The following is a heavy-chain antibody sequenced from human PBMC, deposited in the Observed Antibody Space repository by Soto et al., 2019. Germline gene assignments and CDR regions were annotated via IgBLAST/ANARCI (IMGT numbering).Heavy chain of an antibody. Sequence: QVQLVESGGGVVQPGRSLRLSCAASGFTFSTYGMQWVRQAPGKGLEWVAVISYDGYLKYYVDDVKGRFTVARDNSKNTRFLERNRLRVEDTAVYFCAKDFKVSGSHYGTLNYYYGMDVWGQGTTVTFSS. D-gene: IGHD3-10*01. J-gene: IGHJ6*02. CDR1: GFTFSTYG. CDR3: AKDFKVSGSHYGTLNYYYGMDV. V-gene: IGHV3-30*18. CDR2: ISYDGYLK.